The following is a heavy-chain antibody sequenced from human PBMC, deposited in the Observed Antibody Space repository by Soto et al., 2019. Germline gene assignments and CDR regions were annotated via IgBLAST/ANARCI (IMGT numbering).Heavy chain of an antibody. CDR1: GGSISSSNYY. Sequence: PSETLSLTCSVSGGSISSSNYYWGCIRQSPGKGLEWIGSIYYSGSTYHNPSLKSRVTISVDTSKNQFSLRLSSVTAAGTAVYYCARSGPIVATTGPEGASEIWGQGTLVTVSS. J-gene: IGHJ3*02. CDR3: ARSGPIVATTGPEGASEI. CDR2: IYYSGST. V-gene: IGHV4-39*01. D-gene: IGHD5-12*01.